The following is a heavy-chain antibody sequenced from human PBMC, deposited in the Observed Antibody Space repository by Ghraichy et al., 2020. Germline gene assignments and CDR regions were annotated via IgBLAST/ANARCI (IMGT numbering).Heavy chain of an antibody. J-gene: IGHJ2*01. CDR3: ARGLTGDERGNWYFDL. D-gene: IGHD7-27*01. CDR1: GGSLTYYD. CDR2: INHIGRT. Sequence: SETLSLTCTVSGGSLTYYDWSWIRQSPGKGLEWIGEINHIGRTNYNPSLKSRVTISIDMSKNQLSLRMNSVTAAGTAVYYCARGLTGDERGNWYFDLWGRGTTVTVSS. V-gene: IGHV4-34*01.